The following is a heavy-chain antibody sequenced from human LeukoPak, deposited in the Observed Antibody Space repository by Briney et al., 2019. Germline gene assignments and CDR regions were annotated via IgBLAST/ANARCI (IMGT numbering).Heavy chain of an antibody. D-gene: IGHD5-18*01. CDR1: GFTFSSYW. CDR3: ARDNSYSFDY. CDR2: INTGGSST. V-gene: IGHV3-74*01. J-gene: IGHJ4*02. Sequence: GGSLRLSCAASGFTFSSYWMHWVRQPPGKGLVWVSRINTGGSSTTYADSVKGRFTISRDNAKNTLYLQLNSLRAEDTAVYYCARDNSYSFDYWGQGTLVTVSS.